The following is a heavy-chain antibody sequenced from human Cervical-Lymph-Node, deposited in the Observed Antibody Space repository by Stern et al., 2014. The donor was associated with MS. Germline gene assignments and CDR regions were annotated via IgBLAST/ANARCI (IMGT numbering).Heavy chain of an antibody. Sequence: VPLVESGAEVKKPGASVNVSCKTSGYTFTYYAISWIRQAPGQGLELVGWISPYNGNTNFVQKLQGRVAMTTDTSTSTAYIELRSLRSDDTAVYYCARDDDYTRRAIDYWGQGTLVTVSS. V-gene: IGHV1-18*01. CDR3: ARDDDYTRRAIDY. J-gene: IGHJ4*02. CDR2: ISPYNGNT. D-gene: IGHD4-11*01. CDR1: GYTFTYYA.